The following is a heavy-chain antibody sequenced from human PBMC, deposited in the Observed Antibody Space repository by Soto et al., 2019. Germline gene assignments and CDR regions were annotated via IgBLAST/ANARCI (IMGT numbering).Heavy chain of an antibody. CDR2: INHSGST. CDR1: GGSFSGYY. CDR3: ARGPYYYYGSGSYQYYFDY. Sequence: PSETLSLTCAVYGGSFSGYYWSWIRQPPGKGLEWIGEINHSGSTNYNPSLKSRVTISVDTSKNQFSLKLSSVTAADTAVYYCARGPYYYYGSGSYQYYFDYWGQGTLDTVSS. D-gene: IGHD3-10*01. J-gene: IGHJ4*02. V-gene: IGHV4-34*01.